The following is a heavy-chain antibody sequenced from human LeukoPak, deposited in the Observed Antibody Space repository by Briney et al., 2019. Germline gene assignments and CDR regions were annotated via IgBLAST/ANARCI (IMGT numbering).Heavy chain of an antibody. CDR3: ARGPSGWGYYDTD. CDR1: GYTFTSYY. J-gene: IGHJ4*02. CDR2: MNPNSGNT. D-gene: IGHD3-22*01. V-gene: IGHV1-8*02. Sequence: GASVKVSCKASGYTFTSYYMHWVRQATGQGLEWMGWMNPNSGNTGYAQKFQGRVTMTRNTSISTAYMELSSLRSEDTAVYYCARGPSGWGYYDTDWGQGTLVTVSS.